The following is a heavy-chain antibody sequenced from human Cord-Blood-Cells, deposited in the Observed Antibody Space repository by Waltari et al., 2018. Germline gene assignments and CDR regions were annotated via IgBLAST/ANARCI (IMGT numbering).Heavy chain of an antibody. CDR3: AIPPATGYYAFDI. CDR1: GGTFSSYA. V-gene: IGHV1-69*01. J-gene: IGHJ3*02. D-gene: IGHD3-9*01. Sequence: QLQLVQSGAEVKKPVSSGKVTCKASGGTFSSYAISWVRQAPGQGLEWMGGIITIFGTANYAQKFQGRVTITADESTRTAYIALSSLGSEDTAVYYCAIPPATGYYAFDIWGQGTMVTVSS. CDR2: IITIFGTA.